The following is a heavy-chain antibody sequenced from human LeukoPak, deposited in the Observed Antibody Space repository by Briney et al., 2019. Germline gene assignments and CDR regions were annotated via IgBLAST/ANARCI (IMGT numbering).Heavy chain of an antibody. CDR1: GFTFSSYS. J-gene: IGHJ3*02. Sequence: SGGSLRLSCAASGFTFSSYSMNWVRQAPGKGLEWVSSISSSSSYIYYADSVKGRFTISRDNAKNSLYLQMNSLRAEDTAVYYCARVGSSSIPFDIWGQGTMVTVSS. V-gene: IGHV3-21*01. CDR3: ARVGSSSIPFDI. D-gene: IGHD2-2*02. CDR2: ISSSSSYI.